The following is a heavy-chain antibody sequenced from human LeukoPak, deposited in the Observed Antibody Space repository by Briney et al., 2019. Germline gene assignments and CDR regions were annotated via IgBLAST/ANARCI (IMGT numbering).Heavy chain of an antibody. Sequence: GGSLRLSCAASGFTFSSYGMHWVRQAPGKGLEWVAVISYDGSNKYYADSVKGRFTISRDNSKNTLYLQMNSLRAEDTAVYYCAKYPRPAVVGPNAYFDYWGQGTLVTVSS. D-gene: IGHD1-26*01. V-gene: IGHV3-30*18. CDR3: AKYPRPAVVGPNAYFDY. CDR2: ISYDGSNK. CDR1: GFTFSSYG. J-gene: IGHJ4*02.